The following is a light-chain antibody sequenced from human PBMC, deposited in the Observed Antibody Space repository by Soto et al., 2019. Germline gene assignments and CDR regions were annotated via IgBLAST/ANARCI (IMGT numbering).Light chain of an antibody. J-gene: IGKJ4*01. Sequence: DIQMTQSPSTLSASIGDRVTITCRASQNISSWLSWYQQKPGKAPNLLIYQASILESGVPSRFSGSGSGTEFSLTISSLQPDDFATFYCQPYNLTSLPFGGGTKVDIK. CDR2: QAS. V-gene: IGKV1-5*03. CDR1: QNISSW. CDR3: QPYNLTSLP.